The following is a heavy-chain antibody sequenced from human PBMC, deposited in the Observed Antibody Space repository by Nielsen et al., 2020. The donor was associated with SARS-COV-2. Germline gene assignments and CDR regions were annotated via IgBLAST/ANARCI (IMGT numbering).Heavy chain of an antibody. Sequence: GGSLRLSCAASGFTFDDYAMHWVRQAPGKGLEWVSGISWNNGSIGYADSVKGRFTISRDNAKNSLYLQMNSLRAEDTALYYCAKDMGDSGLGAFDIWGQGTMVTVSS. CDR1: GFTFDDYA. D-gene: IGHD1-26*01. CDR2: ISWNNGSI. V-gene: IGHV3-9*01. CDR3: AKDMGDSGLGAFDI. J-gene: IGHJ3*02.